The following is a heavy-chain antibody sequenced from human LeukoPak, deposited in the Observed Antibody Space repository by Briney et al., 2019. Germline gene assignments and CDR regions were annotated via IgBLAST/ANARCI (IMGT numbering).Heavy chain of an antibody. CDR2: ISGVGDRT. CDR3: AKGFGDTTFAVVTANDY. D-gene: IGHD3-3*01. V-gene: IGHV3-23*01. CDR1: GFTFSRYA. J-gene: IGHJ4*02. Sequence: PGGSLRPSCAASGFTFSRYAMTWVRPAPGKGLEWVSTISGVGDRTYFADSVKGRFTVSRDNSKSTLYLQMNRLRAEDTAVYYCAKGFGDTTFAVVTANDYWGQGILVIVSS.